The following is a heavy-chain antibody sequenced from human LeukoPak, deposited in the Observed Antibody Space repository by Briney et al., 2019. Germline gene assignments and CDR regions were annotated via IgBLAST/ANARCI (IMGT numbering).Heavy chain of an antibody. V-gene: IGHV3-33*08. CDR2: IWYDGSNK. CDR3: ARGSWFGELVSAFDI. J-gene: IGHJ3*02. D-gene: IGHD3-10*01. CDR1: GFTVSSNY. Sequence: PGGSLRLSCAASGFTVSSNYMSWVRQAPGKGLEWVAVIWYDGSNKYYAGSVKGRFTISRDNSKNTLYLQMNSLRAEDTAVYYCARGSWFGELVSAFDIWGQGTMVTVSS.